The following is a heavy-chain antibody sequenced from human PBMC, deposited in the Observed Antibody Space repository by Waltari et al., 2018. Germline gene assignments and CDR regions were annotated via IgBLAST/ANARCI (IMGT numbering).Heavy chain of an antibody. CDR2: IKADGSEQ. CDR3: AGGPKWVNY. J-gene: IGHJ4*02. Sequence: EVQLVESGGGLVQPGGSLSLSCEASGLPFTSPWMRWVRQAPGKGPEWLANIKADGSEQYYADSVKGRFTISRDNAENSLYLQMDSLTLEDTAVYYCAGGPKWVNYWGQGTLVTVSS. D-gene: IGHD1-26*01. V-gene: IGHV3-7*04. CDR1: GLPFTSPW.